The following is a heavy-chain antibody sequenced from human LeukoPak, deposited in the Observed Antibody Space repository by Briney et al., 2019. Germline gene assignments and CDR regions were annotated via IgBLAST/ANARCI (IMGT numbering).Heavy chain of an antibody. Sequence: SVTLSLTCTVSGYSISSGYYWGWIRQPPGKGLEWIGHIYYSGSTYYYPSLRSRVSISVDTSKNQLSLNLNSVTAADTAVYFCARRDYGDYHDAFDIWGQGTMVTVSS. CDR2: IYYSGST. J-gene: IGHJ3*02. D-gene: IGHD4-17*01. CDR1: GYSISSGYY. V-gene: IGHV4-38-2*02. CDR3: ARRDYGDYHDAFDI.